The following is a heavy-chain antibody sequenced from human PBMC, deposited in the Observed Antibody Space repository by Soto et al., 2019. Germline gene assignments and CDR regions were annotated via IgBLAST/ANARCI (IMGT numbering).Heavy chain of an antibody. J-gene: IGHJ4*02. V-gene: IGHV4-4*07. CDR1: AGSISNYF. CDR3: ARGGQDFWSGPFDY. CDR2: IDNSEST. D-gene: IGHD3-3*01. Sequence: SETLSLTCTVSAGSISNYFCNGLRQRAGKGLEWIGRIDNSESTNYNPYLKSRVTMSSDTSRNQFSLKLNYVTAADTAVYYCARGGQDFWSGPFDYWGQGDLVTVS.